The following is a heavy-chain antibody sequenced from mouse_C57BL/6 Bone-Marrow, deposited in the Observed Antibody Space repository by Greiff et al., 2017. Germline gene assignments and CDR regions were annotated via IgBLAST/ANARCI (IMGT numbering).Heavy chain of an antibody. J-gene: IGHJ4*01. CDR2: IDPSDSYT. CDR1: GYTFTSYW. Sequence: VKLQQPGAELVRPGTSVKLSCKASGYTFTSYWMHWVKQRPGQGLEWIGVIDPSDSYTNYNQKFKGKATLTEDTSSSTAYMQLSSLTSEDSAVYYCARWGYSFYAMDYWGQGTSVTVSS. CDR3: ARWGYSFYAMDY. D-gene: IGHD2-12*01. V-gene: IGHV1-59*01.